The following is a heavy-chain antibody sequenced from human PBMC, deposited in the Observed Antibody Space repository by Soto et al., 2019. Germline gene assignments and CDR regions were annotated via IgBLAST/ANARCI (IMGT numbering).Heavy chain of an antibody. J-gene: IGHJ3*02. D-gene: IGHD3-22*01. CDR3: GSGGDVSGSESDVDI. V-gene: IGHV1-69*02. Sequence: QVQLVQSGAVVKKPGSSMKVSCKTLGDTFSTYPITWVRQAPGQGLEWMGRTIPILAITDEAQNFQGRVGITADRANATANTGLSGRRFEGTAVSYCGSGGDVSGSESDVDIWGQGTMVTVSS. CDR1: GDTFSTYP. CDR2: TIPILAIT.